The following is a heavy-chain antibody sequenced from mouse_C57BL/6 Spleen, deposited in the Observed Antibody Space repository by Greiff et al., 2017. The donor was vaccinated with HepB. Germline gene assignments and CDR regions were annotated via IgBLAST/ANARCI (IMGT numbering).Heavy chain of an antibody. J-gene: IGHJ4*01. CDR1: GFTFSSYG. V-gene: IGHV5-6*02. Sequence: EVKLVESGGDLVKPGGSLKLSCAASGFTFSSYGMSWVRQTPDKRLEWVATISSGGSYTYYPDSVKGRFTISRDNAKNTLYLQMSSLKSEDTAMYYCARQGYSNYGYAMDYWGQGTSVTVSS. CDR3: ARQGYSNYGYAMDY. CDR2: ISSGGSYT. D-gene: IGHD2-5*01.